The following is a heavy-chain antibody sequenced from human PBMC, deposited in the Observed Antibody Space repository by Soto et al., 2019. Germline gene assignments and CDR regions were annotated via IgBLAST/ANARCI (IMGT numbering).Heavy chain of an antibody. CDR1: GASFSGYY. J-gene: IGHJ3*02. D-gene: IGHD6-13*01. CDR2: VNHSGSS. Sequence: SETLSLTCAVYGASFSGYYWSWIRQPPGKGLEWIGEVNHSGSSDYNPSLKSRVTISVDTSKNQFSLKLSSVTAADTAVYYCARGGSSWYTDDAFDIWGQGTMVT. CDR3: ARGGSSWYTDDAFDI. V-gene: IGHV4-34*01.